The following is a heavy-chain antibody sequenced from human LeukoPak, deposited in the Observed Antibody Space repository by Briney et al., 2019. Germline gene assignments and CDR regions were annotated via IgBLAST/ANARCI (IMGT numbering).Heavy chain of an antibody. D-gene: IGHD6-6*01. Sequence: GGSLRLSCAASGFTFSSYWMHWVRQAPGKGLVWVSRISTDGSGTNSADSVKGRFTISRDNSKNTLYLQMNSLRAEDTAVYYCVRQYSSSSGRAFDIWGQGTMVTVSP. CDR2: ISTDGSGT. V-gene: IGHV3-74*01. CDR3: VRQYSSSSGRAFDI. J-gene: IGHJ3*02. CDR1: GFTFSSYW.